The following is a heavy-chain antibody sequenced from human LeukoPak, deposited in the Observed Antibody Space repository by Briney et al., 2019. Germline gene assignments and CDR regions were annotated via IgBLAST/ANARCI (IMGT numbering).Heavy chain of an antibody. CDR2: IGTGDDT. V-gene: IGHV3-13*01. CDR3: AREIRETVVTRHYYYGIDV. Sequence: GGSLRLSCAASGFTFSTYDMHWVRQVTGKGLEWVSAIGTGDDTYYLGSVKGRFTISRENAKNVLYLQMSSLRAEDTAVYYCAREIRETVVTRHYYYGIDVWGQGTSVTVSS. CDR1: GFTFSTYD. D-gene: IGHD2-15*01. J-gene: IGHJ6*02.